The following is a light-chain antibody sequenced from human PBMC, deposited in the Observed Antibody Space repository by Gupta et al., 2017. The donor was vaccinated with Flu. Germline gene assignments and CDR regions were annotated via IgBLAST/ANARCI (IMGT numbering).Light chain of an antibody. V-gene: IGLV2-14*01. Sequence: QSALPQPASVSGSPGQPITLSCIGTSSDVGGYNYVSWYQQHPGKAPKLMIYEVSNRPSGVSSRFSGSKSGNTASLTISGLQAEDEADYYCSSYTSSSTLVFGGGTKLTVL. CDR3: SSYTSSSTLV. J-gene: IGLJ3*02. CDR1: SSDVGGYNY. CDR2: EVS.